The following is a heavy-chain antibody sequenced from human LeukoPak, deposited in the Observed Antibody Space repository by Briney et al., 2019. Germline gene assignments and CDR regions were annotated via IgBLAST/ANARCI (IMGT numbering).Heavy chain of an antibody. D-gene: IGHD2-15*01. CDR3: AKGETEGGGLAHAH. Sequence: GGSLRLSCATSGLTFSYYWMSWVRQAPGEGLEWVSAISGSGGTTFYADAVKGRFTISRDNSKNTLYLQMNSLSAEDTAEYYCAKGETEGGGLAHAHWGQGTLVTVSS. J-gene: IGHJ4*02. CDR2: ISGSGGTT. V-gene: IGHV3-23*01. CDR1: GLTFSYYW.